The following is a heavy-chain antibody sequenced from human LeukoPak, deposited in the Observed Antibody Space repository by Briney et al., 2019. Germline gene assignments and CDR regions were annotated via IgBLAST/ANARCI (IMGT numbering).Heavy chain of an antibody. CDR3: AKDENSYGLTTYYFDY. CDR1: GFIFSSYW. V-gene: IGHV3-7*01. J-gene: IGHJ4*02. Sequence: GGSLRLSCAASGFIFSSYWMTWVRQAPGKGLEWVANIKQAGSENSYVDSVKGRFAISRDNAKNSLYLQINSLRAEDTAVYYCAKDENSYGLTTYYFDYWGQGTLVTVSS. CDR2: IKQAGSEN. D-gene: IGHD5-18*01.